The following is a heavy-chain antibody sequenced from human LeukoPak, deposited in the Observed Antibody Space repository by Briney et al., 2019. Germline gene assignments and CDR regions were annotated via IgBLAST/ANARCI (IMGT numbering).Heavy chain of an antibody. D-gene: IGHD3-10*01. CDR1: GFTFSSYG. Sequence: GGSLRLSCAASGFTFSSYGMHWVRQAPGKGLEGVAVISYDGSNKYYADSVKGRFTISRDNSKNTLYLQMNSLRAEDTAVYYCAKDVDPFGSGSYVEGFDYWGQGTLVTVSS. CDR3: AKDVDPFGSGSYVEGFDY. J-gene: IGHJ4*02. CDR2: ISYDGSNK. V-gene: IGHV3-30*18.